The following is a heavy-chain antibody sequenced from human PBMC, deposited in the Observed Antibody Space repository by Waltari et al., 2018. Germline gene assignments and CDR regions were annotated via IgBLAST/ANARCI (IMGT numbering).Heavy chain of an antibody. CDR2: IYTSENT. V-gene: IGHV4-4*07. CDR1: GGSISNYF. CDR3: ARENRGRSYSHLDY. J-gene: IGHJ4*02. D-gene: IGHD1-26*01. Sequence: QVQLQESGPGLVKPSETLSLTCTVSGGSISNYFWSWIRQPAGTGLEWIGRIYTSENTNYNPALKSRVTMSVDTSKNQFSLKLNSVTAADTAVYYCARENRGRSYSHLDYWGQGTLVTVSS.